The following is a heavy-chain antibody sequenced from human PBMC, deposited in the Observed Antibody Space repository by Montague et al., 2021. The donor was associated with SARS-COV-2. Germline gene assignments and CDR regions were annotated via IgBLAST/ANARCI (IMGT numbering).Heavy chain of an antibody. V-gene: IGHV4-59*08. D-gene: IGHD3-16*01. J-gene: IGHJ4*02. CDR3: VRHPHYDGLNCPVDF. CDR2: IFYNKGT. CDR1: GVSVTDYY. Sequence: SETLSLTCTVSGVSVTDYYWSWIRQPPGKGLEWVGDIFYNKGTNFNPSLKSRVAISLDTSKNQFSLRLSSVTAADTAIYYCVRHPHYDGLNCPVDFWGQGTLVTVSS.